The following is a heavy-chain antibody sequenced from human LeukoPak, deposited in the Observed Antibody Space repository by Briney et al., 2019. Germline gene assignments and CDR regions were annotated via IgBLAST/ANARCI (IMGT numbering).Heavy chain of an antibody. CDR1: GFTFSSYA. J-gene: IGHJ6*03. CDR3: TRDGMTTVVNYYYYYYMDV. Sequence: GGSLRLSCAASGFTFSSYAMSWVRQAPGKGLEWVGFIRSKAYGGTTEYAASVKGRFTISRDDSKSIAYLQMNSLKTEDTAVYYCTRDGMTTVVNYYYYYYMDVWGKGTTVTVSS. V-gene: IGHV3-49*04. D-gene: IGHD4-23*01. CDR2: IRSKAYGGTT.